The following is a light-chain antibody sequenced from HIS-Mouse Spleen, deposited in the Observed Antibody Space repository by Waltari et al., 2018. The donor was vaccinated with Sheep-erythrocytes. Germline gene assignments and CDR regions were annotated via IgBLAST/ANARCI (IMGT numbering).Light chain of an antibody. CDR3: QSYDSSNHGV. J-gene: IGLJ3*02. V-gene: IGLV6-57*04. Sequence: NFMLTQPHSVSESPGKTVPFPCTRRSGIIASHYVQWYQQRPGSAPTTVIYEDNQRPSGVPDRFSGSIDSSSNSASLTISGLKTEDEADYYCQSYDSSNHGVFGGGTKLTVL. CDR1: SGIIASHY. CDR2: EDN.